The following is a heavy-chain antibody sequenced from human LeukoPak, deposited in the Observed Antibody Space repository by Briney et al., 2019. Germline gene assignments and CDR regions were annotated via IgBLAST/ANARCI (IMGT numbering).Heavy chain of an antibody. J-gene: IGHJ4*02. D-gene: IGHD6-19*01. CDR1: GFDFSSYS. CDR2: IKSKSNGGTT. Sequence: GGSLRLSCATSGFDFSSYSMNWVRQAPGKGLEWVGRIKSKSNGGTTDYTAPVKGRFTISRDDSKNTLYLQLNSLETEDTAVYYCTTEFGSGYYFDCWGQGTLVTVSS. CDR3: TTEFGSGYYFDC. V-gene: IGHV3-15*01.